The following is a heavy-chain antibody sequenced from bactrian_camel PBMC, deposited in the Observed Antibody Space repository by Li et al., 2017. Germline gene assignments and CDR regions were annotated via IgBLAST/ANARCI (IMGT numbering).Heavy chain of an antibody. J-gene: IGHJ6*01. D-gene: IGHD5*01. CDR2: INRKRTI. CDR1: GYTYMIYC. Sequence: VQLVESGGVSVQAGGSLRLSCEESGYTYMIYCMGWFRQAPGKEREGVATINRKRTIAYADSVKGRFTISKVAADNTLHLQMNNLQPEDTAMYYCAARYTGISGCYGSSLSPADFSYCGQGTQVTVS. CDR3: AARYTGISGCYGSSLSPADFSY. V-gene: IGHV3S57*01.